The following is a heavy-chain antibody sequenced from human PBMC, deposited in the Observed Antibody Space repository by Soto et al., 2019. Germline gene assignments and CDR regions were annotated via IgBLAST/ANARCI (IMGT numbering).Heavy chain of an antibody. CDR2: IYWDDDK. CDR1: GFSLSTSEVG. J-gene: IGHJ5*02. V-gene: IGHV2-5*02. D-gene: IGHD2-15*01. CDR3: AHRRADCSGGTCYHWFDP. Sequence: QITLRESGPPLVKPTQTLTLTCTFSGFSLSTSEVGVGWIRQPPGKALEWLGFIYWDDDKHYSSSLKSRLTITKDTSNNQVVLTMIDMDPVDTATYYCAHRRADCSGGTCYHWFDPWGQGTLVTVSS.